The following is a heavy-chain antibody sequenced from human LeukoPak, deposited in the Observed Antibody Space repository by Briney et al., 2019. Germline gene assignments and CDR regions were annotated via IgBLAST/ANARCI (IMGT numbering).Heavy chain of an antibody. D-gene: IGHD2-15*01. Sequence: PGESLRLSCAVSGFTVSNNYINWVRHAPGKGLEWVSLIYGCGSADYADSVKGRFTISRDNSKNTLYLQMNSLRAEVTAVYYWATPEDIVVVVAAYWGQGTLVTVSS. CDR2: IYGCGSA. V-gene: IGHV3-53*01. CDR3: ATPEDIVVVVAAY. J-gene: IGHJ4*02. CDR1: GFTVSNNY.